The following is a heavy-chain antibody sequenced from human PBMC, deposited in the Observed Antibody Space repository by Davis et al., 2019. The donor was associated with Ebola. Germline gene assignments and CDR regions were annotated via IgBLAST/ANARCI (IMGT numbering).Heavy chain of an antibody. J-gene: IGHJ2*01. CDR1: GGSVSSGSYY. CDR3: AREERAYYYDSSGYYSDWYFDL. V-gene: IGHV4-61*01. D-gene: IGHD3-22*01. CDR2: IYSIGGT. Sequence: MPSETLSLTCTVSGGSVSSGSYYWSWIRQPPGKGLEWIGYIYSIGGTTSNPSLKSRVTISVDTSKNQFSLKLSSVTAADTAVYYCAREERAYYYDSSGYYSDWYFDLWGRGTLVTVSS.